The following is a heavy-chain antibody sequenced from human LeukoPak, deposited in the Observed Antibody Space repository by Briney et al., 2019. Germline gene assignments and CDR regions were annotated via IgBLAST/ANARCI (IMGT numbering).Heavy chain of an antibody. V-gene: IGHV3-21*01. CDR3: ARSLHYYYDSSGYLDY. CDR2: ISSSSSYI. Sequence: GGSLRLSCAASGFTFSSYSMNWVRQAPGKGLEWVSSISSSSSYIYYADSVKGRFTISRDNAKNSLYLRMNSLRAEDTAVYYCARSLHYYYDSSGYLDYWGQGTLVTVSS. D-gene: IGHD3-22*01. J-gene: IGHJ4*02. CDR1: GFTFSSYS.